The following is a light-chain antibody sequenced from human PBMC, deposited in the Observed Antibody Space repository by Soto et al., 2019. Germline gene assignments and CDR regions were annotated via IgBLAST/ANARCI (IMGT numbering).Light chain of an antibody. CDR3: LQFNSL. Sequence: IQLTQSPSSLSASIRDTACITCRSSQGIATGFASYQQKPGAPPRLLRYDASILQRGVPSRFSGSAAGTHFILTFRNVQPEDFATYYCLQFNSLFGQGTRLEIK. CDR2: DAS. J-gene: IGKJ5*01. V-gene: IGKV1-13*02. CDR1: QGIATG.